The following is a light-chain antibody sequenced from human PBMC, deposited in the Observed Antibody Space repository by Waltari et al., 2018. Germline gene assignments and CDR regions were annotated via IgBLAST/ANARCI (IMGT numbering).Light chain of an antibody. CDR1: QSVSSY. V-gene: IGKV3-20*01. CDR2: GAS. Sequence: VILTQSPATLSLSPGERATLSCRASQSVSSYLAWYQQKPGQAPRLLIYGASSRATGIPDRFSGSGSGTEFTLTNSSLEPEDFAVYYCQKYSSSPRTFGQGTKVEIK. J-gene: IGKJ1*01. CDR3: QKYSSSPRT.